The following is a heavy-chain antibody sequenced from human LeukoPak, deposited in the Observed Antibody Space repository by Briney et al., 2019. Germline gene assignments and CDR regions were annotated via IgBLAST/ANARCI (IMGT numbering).Heavy chain of an antibody. CDR3: ARAYGSLLSDFFDL. CDR2: IFYSGNI. D-gene: IGHD3-10*01. V-gene: IGHV4-28*05. J-gene: IGHJ5*02. CDR1: GYSIDSDNW. Sequence: SDTLSLTCEVSGYSIDSDNWWGWIRQPPGKGLEWIGYIFYSGNIYYNTSLKSRVTMSIDTFKNHFPLNLSSVTAVDTAVYYCARAYGSLLSDFFDLWGQGTLVTVSS.